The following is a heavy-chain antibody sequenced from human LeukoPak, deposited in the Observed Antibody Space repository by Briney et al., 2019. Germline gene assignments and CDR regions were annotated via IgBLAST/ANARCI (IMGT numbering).Heavy chain of an antibody. J-gene: IGHJ4*02. CDR3: ARGSHYYDY. CDR1: GFTFSSYS. Sequence: GGSLRLSCAASGFTFSSYSMSWVRQAPGKGLEWVSYISSSGSTMFYADSVKGRFTISRDNAWNSLYLQMNSLRVEDTAVYYCARGSHYYDYWGQGTLVTVPS. CDR2: ISSSGSTM. V-gene: IGHV3-48*04.